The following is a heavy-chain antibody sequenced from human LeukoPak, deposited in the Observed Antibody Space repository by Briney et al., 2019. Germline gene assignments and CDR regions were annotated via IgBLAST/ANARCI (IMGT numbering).Heavy chain of an antibody. Sequence: SETLSLTCTVSGGSISSGDYYWSWIRQPPGKGLEWIGYIYYSGSTYYNPSLKSRVTISVDTSKNQFSLKLSSVTAADTAVYYCATGGIVATTPSFDYWGQGTRVTVSS. V-gene: IGHV4-30-4*01. D-gene: IGHD5-12*01. CDR1: GGSISSGDYY. J-gene: IGHJ4*02. CDR3: ATGGIVATTPSFDY. CDR2: IYYSGST.